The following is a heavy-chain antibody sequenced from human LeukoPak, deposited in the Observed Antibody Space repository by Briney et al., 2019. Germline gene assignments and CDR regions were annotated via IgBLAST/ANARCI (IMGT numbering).Heavy chain of an antibody. CDR2: INHSGST. CDR1: GGSFSGYY. Sequence: SETLSLTCAVYGGSFSGYYWSWIRQPPGKGLEWTGEINHSGSTNYNPSLKSRVTISVDTSKNQFSLKLSSVTAADTAVYYCASRTPVVAASYYYYGMDVWGQGTTVTVSS. D-gene: IGHD2-15*01. CDR3: ASRTPVVAASYYYYGMDV. J-gene: IGHJ6*02. V-gene: IGHV4-34*01.